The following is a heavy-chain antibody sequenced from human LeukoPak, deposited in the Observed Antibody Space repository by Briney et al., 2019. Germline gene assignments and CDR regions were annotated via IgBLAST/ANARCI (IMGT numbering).Heavy chain of an antibody. CDR1: GGSISSSSYY. D-gene: IGHD1-7*01. Sequence: PSETLSLTCTVSGGSISSSSYYWGWIRQPPGKGLEWIGSIYYSGSTYYNPSLKSRVTISVDTSKNQFSLKLSSVTAADTAVYYCASPSRDWNYMFDYWGQGTLVTVSS. CDR3: ASPSRDWNYMFDY. CDR2: IYYSGST. J-gene: IGHJ4*02. V-gene: IGHV4-39*01.